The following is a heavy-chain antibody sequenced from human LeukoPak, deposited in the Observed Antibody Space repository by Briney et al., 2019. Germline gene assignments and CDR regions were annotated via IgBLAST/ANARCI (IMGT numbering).Heavy chain of an antibody. CDR2: ISSSGTTI. V-gene: IGHV3-48*03. D-gene: IGHD2-21*01. J-gene: IGHJ6*03. Sequence: GGSLRLSCAASGFTFSIYEMNWVRQAPGKGLEWVSYISSSGTTIYYADSVKGRFTISRDNSKNTLYLQMNSLRAEDTAVYYCAKVGQPLWYYYMDVWGKGATVTVSS. CDR1: GFTFSIYE. CDR3: AKVGQPLWYYYMDV.